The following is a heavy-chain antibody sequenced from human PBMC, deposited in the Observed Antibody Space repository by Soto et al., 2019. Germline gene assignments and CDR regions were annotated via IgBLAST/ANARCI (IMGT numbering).Heavy chain of an antibody. CDR2: IWHDGSNK. D-gene: IGHD3-3*01. J-gene: IGHJ3*02. V-gene: IGHV3-33*01. Sequence: GGSLRLSCAASGFTFSSYGMHWVRQAPGKGLEWVAVIWHDGSNKYYADSVKGRFTISRDNSKNTLYLQMNSLRAEDTAVYYCARERFLEWLVGVRFWAFDNWGQGTMVTVSS. CDR3: ARERFLEWLVGVRFWAFDN. CDR1: GFTFSSYG.